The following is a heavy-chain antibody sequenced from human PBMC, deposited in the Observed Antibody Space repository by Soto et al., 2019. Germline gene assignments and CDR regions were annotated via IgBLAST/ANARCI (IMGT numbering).Heavy chain of an antibody. V-gene: IGHV1-2*02. CDR3: ARNRSHPPDAAMITGFDV. CDR2: ISPKSGGS. D-gene: IGHD3-16*01. J-gene: IGHJ6*02. CDR1: GYTFSVHY. Sequence: ASVKVSCKTSGYTFSVHYLHWVRQAPGQGLEWIGWISPKSGGSNYARKFQGRVTMTRDTASSTAYMELSRLTSDDTAVYYCARNRSHPPDAAMITGFDVWGQGTTVTVSS.